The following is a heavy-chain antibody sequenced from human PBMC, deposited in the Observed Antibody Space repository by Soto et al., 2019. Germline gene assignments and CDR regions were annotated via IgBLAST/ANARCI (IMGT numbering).Heavy chain of an antibody. J-gene: IGHJ6*02. V-gene: IGHV1-18*01. D-gene: IGHD3-16*01. Sequence: QVQLVQSGDEVKNPGASVKVACKASGYSLTRYGIVWARQAPGQGLEGMGWINAYNGNTNYAQKLQGRLTNTTDTYTTTTYKEYSSMRTNATAIYYWAMGDDYVTPRPQDVWGQETTFTVSS. CDR1: GYSLTRYG. CDR2: INAYNGNT. CDR3: AMGDDYVTPRPQDV.